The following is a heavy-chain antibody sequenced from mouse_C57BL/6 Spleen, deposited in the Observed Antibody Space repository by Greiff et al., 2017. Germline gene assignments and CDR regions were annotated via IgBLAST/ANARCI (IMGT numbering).Heavy chain of an antibody. CDR1: GYAFSSSW. Sequence: QVQLLQSGPELVKPGASVKISCKASGYAFSSSWMNWVKQRPGKGLGWIGRIYPGDGDTNYNGKFKGKATLTADKSSSTAYMQLSSLTSEDSAVYFCTRDYYGSSYNYWGQGTTLTVSS. D-gene: IGHD1-1*01. J-gene: IGHJ2*01. V-gene: IGHV1-82*01. CDR3: TRDYYGSSYNY. CDR2: IYPGDGDT.